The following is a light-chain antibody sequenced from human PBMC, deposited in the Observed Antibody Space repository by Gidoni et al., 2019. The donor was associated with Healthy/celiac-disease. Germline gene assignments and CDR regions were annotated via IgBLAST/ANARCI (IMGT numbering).Light chain of an antibody. J-gene: IGKJ1*01. V-gene: IGKV3-20*01. CDR2: GAS. Sequence: EIVLTQSPGTLSLSPGERATPPCRASQSVSSSYLAWYQQKPGQAPRPLIYGASSRATGIPDRFSGSVSGTDFTLTISRLEPEDFAVYYCQQYGSSPRTFGQGTKVEIK. CDR3: QQYGSSPRT. CDR1: QSVSSSY.